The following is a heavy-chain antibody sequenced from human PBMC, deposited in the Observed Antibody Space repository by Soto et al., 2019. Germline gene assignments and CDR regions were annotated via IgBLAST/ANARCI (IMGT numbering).Heavy chain of an antibody. Sequence: VASVKVSCKASGYTFTSYDINWVRQATGQGLEWMGWMNPNSGNTGYAQKFQGRVTMTRNTSISTAYMELSSLRSEDTAVYYCASKDGYSNYWLDPWGQGTLVIVYS. CDR3: ASKDGYSNYWLDP. J-gene: IGHJ5*02. CDR1: GYTFTSYD. CDR2: MNPNSGNT. D-gene: IGHD4-4*01. V-gene: IGHV1-8*01.